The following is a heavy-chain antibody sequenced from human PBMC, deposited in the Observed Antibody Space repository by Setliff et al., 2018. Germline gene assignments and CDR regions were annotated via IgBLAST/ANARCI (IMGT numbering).Heavy chain of an antibody. D-gene: IGHD3-3*01. V-gene: IGHV4-39*01. Sequence: PSETLSLTCTVSGGSISSSSYYWGWIRQPPGKGLEWIGSIYYSGSTYYNPSLKSRVTISVDTSENQFSLKLSSVTAADTAVYYCARRETYYNFWSGYYAYWGQGTLVTVSS. CDR1: GGSISSSSYY. J-gene: IGHJ4*02. CDR2: IYYSGST. CDR3: ARRETYYNFWSGYYAY.